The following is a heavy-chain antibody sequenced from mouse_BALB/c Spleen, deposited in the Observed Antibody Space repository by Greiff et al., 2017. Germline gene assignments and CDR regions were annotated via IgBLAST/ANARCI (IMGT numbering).Heavy chain of an antibody. D-gene: IGHD2-1*01. Sequence: EVMLVESGGGLVKPGGSLKLSCAASGFTFSDYYMYWVRQTPEKRLEWVATISDGGSYTYYPDSVKGRFTISRDNAKNNLYLQMSSLKSEDTAMYYCARDMGAYGNYAWFADWGQGTLVTVSA. CDR3: ARDMGAYGNYAWFAD. CDR1: GFTFSDYY. J-gene: IGHJ3*01. V-gene: IGHV5-4*02. CDR2: ISDGGSYT.